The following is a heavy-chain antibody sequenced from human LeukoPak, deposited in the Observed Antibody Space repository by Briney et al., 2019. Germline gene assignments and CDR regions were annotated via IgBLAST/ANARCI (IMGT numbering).Heavy chain of an antibody. CDR3: AKGGHMSAFDI. J-gene: IGHJ3*02. CDR1: GLTFGNDA. V-gene: IGHV3-23*01. D-gene: IGHD2-21*01. Sequence: PGGSLRLSCAASGLTFGNDAMTWVRQAPGKGLEWVSTISGRGDDTFYSDSVKGRFTISRDNSKNTVFLQMNSLRAEDTAVYYCAKGGHMSAFDIWGQGTMVTVSS. CDR2: ISGRGDDT.